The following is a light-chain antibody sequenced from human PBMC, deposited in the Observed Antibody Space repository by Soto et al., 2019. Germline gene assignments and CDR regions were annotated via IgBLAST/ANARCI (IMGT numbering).Light chain of an antibody. CDR3: QPDRSSPFT. CDR2: LAS. Sequence: DLVMTQSPDSLAVSLGERATINCQSSPSVLYNSNHKNYLAWSQQTPGQAPKMLIYLASTRAYGVPDRFSGSGYGTNFTLTVSILQAEDLTGYYCQPDRSSPFTFGPANKVDI. V-gene: IGKV4-1*01. J-gene: IGKJ3*01. CDR1: PSVLYNSNHKNY.